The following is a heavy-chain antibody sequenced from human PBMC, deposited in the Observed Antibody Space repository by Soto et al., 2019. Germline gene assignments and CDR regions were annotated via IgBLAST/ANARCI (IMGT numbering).Heavy chain of an antibody. CDR2: IYYSGST. V-gene: IGHV4-59*01. J-gene: IGHJ4*02. Sequence: SETLSLTCTVSGGSISSYYWSWIRQPPGKGLEWIGYIYYSGSTNYNPSLKSRVTISVDTSKNQFSLKLSSVTAADTAVYYCARSVAMRECYFDYWGQGTLVTVSS. D-gene: IGHD5-12*01. CDR1: GGSISSYY. CDR3: ARSVAMRECYFDY.